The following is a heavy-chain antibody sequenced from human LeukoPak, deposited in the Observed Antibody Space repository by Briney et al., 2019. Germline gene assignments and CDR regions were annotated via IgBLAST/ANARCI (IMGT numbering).Heavy chain of an antibody. CDR3: AATAYCGGDCYSGEYYFDY. CDR1: GGSFSGYY. CDR2: INHSGST. Sequence: SETLSLTCAVYGGSFSGYYWSWIRQPPGKGLEWIGEINHSGSTNYNPSLKSRVTISVDTSKNQFSLELSSVTAADTAVYYCAATAYCGGDCYSGEYYFDYWGQGTLVTVSS. J-gene: IGHJ4*02. D-gene: IGHD2-21*02. V-gene: IGHV4-34*01.